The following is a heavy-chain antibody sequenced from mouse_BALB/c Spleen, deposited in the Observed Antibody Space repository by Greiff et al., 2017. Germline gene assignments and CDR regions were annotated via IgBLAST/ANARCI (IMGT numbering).Heavy chain of an antibody. Sequence: VQLKQSGPDLVKPSQSLSLTCTVTGYSITSGYSWHWIRQFPGNKLEWMGYIHYSGSTNYNPSLKSRISITRDTSKNQFFLQLNSVTTEDTATYYCARSTMITTGGYYAMDYWGQGTSVTVSS. D-gene: IGHD2-4*01. CDR2: IHYSGST. CDR3: ARSTMITTGGYYAMDY. V-gene: IGHV3-1*02. CDR1: GYSITSGYS. J-gene: IGHJ4*01.